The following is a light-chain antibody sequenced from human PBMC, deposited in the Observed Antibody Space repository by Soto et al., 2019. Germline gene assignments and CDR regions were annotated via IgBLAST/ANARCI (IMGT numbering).Light chain of an antibody. Sequence: EFVWTQSPGTLSLSPGERATLSCRASQTVRNNYLAWYQQKPCQAPRLLIYDASTKATAIPDRISGGGSGTDFTLTITGLEPEDLAVYYCQQYGSSPTFTFGQGTRLEIK. CDR1: QTVRNNY. J-gene: IGKJ5*01. CDR3: QQYGSSPTFT. V-gene: IGKV3-20*01. CDR2: DAS.